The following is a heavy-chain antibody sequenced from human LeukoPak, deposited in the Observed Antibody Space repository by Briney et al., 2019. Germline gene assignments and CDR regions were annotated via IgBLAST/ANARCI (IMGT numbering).Heavy chain of an antibody. Sequence: SETLSLTCTVSGGSISSSSYYWSWIRQPAGKGLEWIGRIYTSGSTNYNPSLKSRVTMSVDTSKNQFSLKLSSVTAADTAVYYCARDMRDSSGYYNTRYYFDYWGQGTLVTVSS. J-gene: IGHJ4*02. CDR1: GGSISSSSYY. V-gene: IGHV4-61*02. D-gene: IGHD3-22*01. CDR3: ARDMRDSSGYYNTRYYFDY. CDR2: IYTSGST.